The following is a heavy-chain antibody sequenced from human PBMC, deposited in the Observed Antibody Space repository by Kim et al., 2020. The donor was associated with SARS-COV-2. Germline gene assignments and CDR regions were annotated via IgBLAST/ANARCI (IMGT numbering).Heavy chain of an antibody. D-gene: IGHD1-26*01. V-gene: IGHV3-30*01. Sequence: YYADSVKGRFTISRDNSKNTLYLQMNSLRAEDTAVYYCASSGVGATATDYWGQGTLVTVSS. CDR3: ASSGVGATATDY. J-gene: IGHJ4*02.